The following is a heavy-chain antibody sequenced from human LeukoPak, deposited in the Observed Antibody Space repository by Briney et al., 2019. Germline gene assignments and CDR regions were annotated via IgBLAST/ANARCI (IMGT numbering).Heavy chain of an antibody. D-gene: IGHD2-2*01. Sequence: PGGSLRLSCVVSGFTFDNYGMHWVRQAPGKGLEWVAFVRYDEANKYYADSVKGRFTISRDNAKNSLYLQMNSLRAEDTAVYYCARSRYCSSTSCYGAFDIWGQGTMVTVSS. CDR3: ARSRYCSSTSCYGAFDI. CDR1: GFTFDNYG. CDR2: VRYDEANK. V-gene: IGHV3-30*02. J-gene: IGHJ3*02.